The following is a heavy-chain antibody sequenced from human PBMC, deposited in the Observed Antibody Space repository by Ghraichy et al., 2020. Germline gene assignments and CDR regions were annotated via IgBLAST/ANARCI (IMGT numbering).Heavy chain of an antibody. D-gene: IGHD5-12*01. CDR3: AKKEGGYDVPSPFDY. V-gene: IGHV3-30*18. CDR2: ISYDGSNK. Sequence: GESLNISCAASGFTFSSYGMHWVRQAPGKGLEWVAVISYDGSNKYYADSVKGRFTISRDNSKNTLYLQMNSLRAEDTAVYYCAKKEGGYDVPSPFDYWGQGTLVTVSS. J-gene: IGHJ4*02. CDR1: GFTFSSYG.